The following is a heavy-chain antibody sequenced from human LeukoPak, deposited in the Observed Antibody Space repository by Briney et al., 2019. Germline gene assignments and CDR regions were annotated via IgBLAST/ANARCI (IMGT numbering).Heavy chain of an antibody. D-gene: IGHD3-3*01. J-gene: IGHJ4*02. V-gene: IGHV4-34*01. CDR3: ARTKYDFWSGYQYYFDY. CDR2: INHSGST. CDR1: GGSFSGYY. Sequence: SETLSLTCAVYGGSFSGYYRSWIRQPPGKGLEWIGEINHSGSTNYNPSLKSRVTISVDTSKNQFSLKLSSVTAADTAVYYCARTKYDFWSGYQYYFDYWGQGTLVTVSS.